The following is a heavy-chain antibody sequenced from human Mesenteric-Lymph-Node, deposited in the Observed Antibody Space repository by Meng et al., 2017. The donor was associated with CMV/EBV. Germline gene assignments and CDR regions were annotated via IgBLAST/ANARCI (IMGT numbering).Heavy chain of an antibody. Sequence: GESLKISCAGSGFTFSSYSMNWVRQAPGKGLEWVSSISTSNSYIYYADSVKGRFTISRDNAKNSLYLQMNSLRAEDTAAYYCARDRGLVPDAFDIWGQGTMVTVSS. V-gene: IGHV3-21*01. CDR3: ARDRGLVPDAFDI. CDR1: GFTFSSYS. D-gene: IGHD3/OR15-3a*01. J-gene: IGHJ3*02. CDR2: ISTSNSYI.